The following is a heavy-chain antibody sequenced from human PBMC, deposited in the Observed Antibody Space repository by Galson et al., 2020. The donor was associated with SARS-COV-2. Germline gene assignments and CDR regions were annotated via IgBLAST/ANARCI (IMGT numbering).Heavy chain of an antibody. CDR2: INHSGST. CDR1: VGSFSGFS. J-gene: IGHJ6*02. Sequence: ETSETLSLTCAVYVGSFSGFSWSWVRQSPGKGLDWIGEINHSGSTNYNPSLKIRVTISVDTSKNQFTLKLTSVTGAETGVYFCARGRIGVVPAPILGLGPYYEYYAMDVWGQGTTITVSS. V-gene: IGHV4-34*01. D-gene: IGHD2-2*01. CDR3: ARGRIGVVPAPILGLGPYYEYYAMDV.